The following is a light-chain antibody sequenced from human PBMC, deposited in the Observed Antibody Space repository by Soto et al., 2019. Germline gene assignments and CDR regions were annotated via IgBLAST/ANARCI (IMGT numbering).Light chain of an antibody. J-gene: IGLJ1*01. CDR3: SSLIGRSTYV. CDR1: SSDVGAYKY. Sequence: QSALTQPASVSGSPGQSITISCTGTSSDVGAYKYVSWYQQYPGKAPKVMIYEVSNRPSGVSNRFSGSKSGNTASLTISGLQAEDEADYYCSSLIGRSTYVFGTGTKLTVL. CDR2: EVS. V-gene: IGLV2-14*01.